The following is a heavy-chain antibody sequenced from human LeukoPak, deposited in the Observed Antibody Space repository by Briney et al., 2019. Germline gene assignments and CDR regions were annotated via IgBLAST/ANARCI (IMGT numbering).Heavy chain of an antibody. CDR3: ARRSGYSYGYPFDY. Sequence: SQTLSLTCTVSGGSISSGDYYWSWIRQPPGKGLEWIGYIYSSGSTYYNPSLKSRVTISVDTSKNQFSLKLSSVTAADTAVYYCARRSGYSYGYPFDYWGQGTLVTVSS. CDR2: IYSSGST. V-gene: IGHV4-30-4*01. D-gene: IGHD5-18*01. J-gene: IGHJ4*02. CDR1: GGSISSGDYY.